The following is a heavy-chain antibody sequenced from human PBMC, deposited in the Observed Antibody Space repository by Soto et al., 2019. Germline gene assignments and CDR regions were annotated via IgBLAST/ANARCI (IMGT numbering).Heavy chain of an antibody. V-gene: IGHV1-2*02. CDR2: INPATGAA. CDR3: ARGGGVGVAGSAAFDM. J-gene: IGHJ3*02. Sequence: QLHLVQSGAVVKKSGASVTVSCSASGYPVTAYYMHWVRQAPGRGLEWMGGINPATGAAKYTQTFRGRVTMTRDTSTSTVFMELSGLTSEDPAVFYWARGGGVGVAGSAAFDMWGQGTLVTVSS. CDR1: GYPVTAYY. D-gene: IGHD3-3*01.